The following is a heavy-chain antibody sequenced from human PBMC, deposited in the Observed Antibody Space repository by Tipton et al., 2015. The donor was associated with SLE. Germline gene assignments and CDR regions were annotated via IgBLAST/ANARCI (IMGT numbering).Heavy chain of an antibody. D-gene: IGHD3-16*01. CDR2: VYGSGST. Sequence: TLSLTCTVSGGSINTYFWSWIRQPPGKGLEWIGYVYGSGSTHYNPSLKSRVTISVDTPKNQFSLKLSSVTAADTAVYYCARGTRIMITFGGVNYFDYWGQGTLVTVSS. CDR3: ARGTRIMITFGGVNYFDY. V-gene: IGHV4-4*08. J-gene: IGHJ4*02. CDR1: GGSINTYF.